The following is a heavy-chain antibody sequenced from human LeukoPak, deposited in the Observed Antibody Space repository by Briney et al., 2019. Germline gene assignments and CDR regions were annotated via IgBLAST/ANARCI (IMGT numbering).Heavy chain of an antibody. V-gene: IGHV1-2*02. Sequence: ASVKVPCKASGYTFTGYYMHWVRQAPGQGLEWMGWINPNSGGTNYAQKFQGRVTMTRDTSISTAYMELSRLRSDDTAVYYCAREQRGARYWFDPWGQGTLVTVSS. CDR3: AREQRGARYWFDP. J-gene: IGHJ5*02. CDR1: GYTFTGYY. D-gene: IGHD1-26*01. CDR2: INPNSGGT.